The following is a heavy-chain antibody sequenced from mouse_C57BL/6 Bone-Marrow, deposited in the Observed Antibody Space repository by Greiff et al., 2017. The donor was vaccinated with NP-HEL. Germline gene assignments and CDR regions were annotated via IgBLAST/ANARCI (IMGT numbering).Heavy chain of an antibody. Sequence: QVQLQQSGAELARPGASVKLSCKASGYTFTSYGISWVKQRTGQGLEWIGEIYPRSGNTYYNEKFKGKATLTVDKSSSTAYMQLSSLTSEDSAVYYCAAYYSNYYWYFDVWGTGTTVTVSS. CDR1: GYTFTSYG. CDR3: AAYYSNYYWYFDV. CDR2: IYPRSGNT. J-gene: IGHJ1*03. D-gene: IGHD2-5*01. V-gene: IGHV1-81*01.